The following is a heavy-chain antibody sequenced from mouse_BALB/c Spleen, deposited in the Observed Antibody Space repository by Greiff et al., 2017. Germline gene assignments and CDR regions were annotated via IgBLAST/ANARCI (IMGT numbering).Heavy chain of an antibody. CDR3: AREGEEAVDY. Sequence: VKVVESGPGLVAPSPCLSISCTASGFSLTSYGVHWVRQPPGQGLEWLGVIWPGGSTNYNSALISRLSISKDNSKSQVFLKMNSLQTDDTAMYYCAREGEEAVDYWGQGTTLTVSS. CDR1: GFSLTSYG. CDR2: IWPGGST. V-gene: IGHV2-9*02. D-gene: IGHD3-2*02. J-gene: IGHJ2*01.